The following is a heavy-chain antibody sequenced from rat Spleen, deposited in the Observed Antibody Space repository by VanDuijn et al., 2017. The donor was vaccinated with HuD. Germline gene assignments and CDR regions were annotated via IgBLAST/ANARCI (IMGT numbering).Heavy chain of an antibody. CDR3: ARPLSMGITPFAY. V-gene: IGHV5-29*01. J-gene: IGHJ3*01. CDR1: GFTFSDYY. Sequence: EVQLVESDGGLVQPGRSLKLSCAASGFTFSDYYMAWVRQAPTKGLEWVATISSDGSSTYYRDSVKGRFTISRDNAKSTLYLQMDSLRSEDTATYYCARPLSMGITPFAYWGQGTLVTVSS. CDR2: ISSDGSST. D-gene: IGHD1-9*01.